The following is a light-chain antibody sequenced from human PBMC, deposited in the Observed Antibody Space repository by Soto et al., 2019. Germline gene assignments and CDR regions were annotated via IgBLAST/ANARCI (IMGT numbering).Light chain of an antibody. CDR3: LSYTNIKTLV. V-gene: IGLV2-8*01. CDR2: EVS. CDR1: SSDVGFDNY. Sequence: QSALTQPPSASGSPGQSVTISCTGTSSDVGFDNYVSWYQRHPGKAPKLLIYEVSKWPSGVPDRFSGSKSGTTAYLTVSGLQADDEADYYCLSYTNIKTLVFGGGT. J-gene: IGLJ2*01.